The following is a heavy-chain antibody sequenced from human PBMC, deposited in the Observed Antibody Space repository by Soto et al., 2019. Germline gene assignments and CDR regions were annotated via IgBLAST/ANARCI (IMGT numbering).Heavy chain of an antibody. J-gene: IGHJ4*02. CDR2: IFYSGST. CDR1: GDSTSSYY. V-gene: IGHV4-59*08. Sequence: SETLSHTCTVSGDSTSSYYWSWIRQPPGKGLEWIGYIFYSGSTNYNPSLKSRVTISVDTSKNQFSLKLTSVTAADTAVYYCARHPLKYTNRYYFDYWGPGTLVTVSS. CDR3: ARHPLKYTNRYYFDY. D-gene: IGHD6-13*01.